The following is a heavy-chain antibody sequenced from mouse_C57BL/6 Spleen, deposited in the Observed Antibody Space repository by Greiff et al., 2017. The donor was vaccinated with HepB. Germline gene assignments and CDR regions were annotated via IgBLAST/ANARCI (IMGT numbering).Heavy chain of an antibody. CDR2: ISSGSSTI. V-gene: IGHV5-17*01. CDR1: GFTFSDYG. D-gene: IGHD1-1*01. J-gene: IGHJ4*01. CDR3: AKTTVARQGMDY. Sequence: EVKLVESGGGLVKPGGSLKLSCAASGFTFSDYGMHWVRQAPEKGLEWVAYISSGSSTIYYADTVKGRFTISRDNAKNTLFLQLTSLRSEDTAMYYCAKTTVARQGMDYWGQGTSVTVSS.